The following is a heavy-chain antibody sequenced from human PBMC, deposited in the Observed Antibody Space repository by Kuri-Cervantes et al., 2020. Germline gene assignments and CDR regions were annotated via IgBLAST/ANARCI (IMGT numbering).Heavy chain of an antibody. CDR2: INPNSGGT. CDR1: GYTFTGYY. Sequence: ASVKVSCKASGYTFTGYYMNWVRQAPGQVLEWMGWINPNSGGTNYAQKLQGRVTMTTDTTTSTAYMVLRSLRTYDTAVYYCARDPSDSGSPHRYFYYWCQGTLVTVSS. J-gene: IGHJ4*02. V-gene: IGHV1-2*02. CDR3: ARDPSDSGSPHRYFYY. D-gene: IGHD3-22*01.